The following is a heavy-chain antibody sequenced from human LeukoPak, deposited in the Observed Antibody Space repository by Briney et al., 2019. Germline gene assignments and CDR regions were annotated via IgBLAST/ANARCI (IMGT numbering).Heavy chain of an antibody. V-gene: IGHV3-30*19. CDR3: ARDLSGIAGYTYGRGIDY. CDR2: ISYDGSNK. Sequence: GGSLRLSCAASGFTFSSYGMHWVRQAPGKGLEWVAVISYDGSNKYYADSVKGRFTISRDNSKNTLYLQMNSLRAEDTAVYYCARDLSGIAGYTYGRGIDYWGQGTLVTVSS. J-gene: IGHJ4*02. D-gene: IGHD5-18*01. CDR1: GFTFSSYG.